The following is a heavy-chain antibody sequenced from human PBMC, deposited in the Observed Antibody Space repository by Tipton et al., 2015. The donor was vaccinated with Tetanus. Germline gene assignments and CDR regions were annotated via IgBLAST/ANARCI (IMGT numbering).Heavy chain of an antibody. CDR1: GGSISSGVYY. D-gene: IGHD3-9*01. Sequence: GLVKPSETLSLTCIVSGGSISSGVYYWGWLRQDPGKGLEWIGRISYSGNTAYNPSLKSRVAISVDTSKNQFSLKLTSVTAADTAVYYCARRGGDFLTGYYDSWGQGTPVIVSS. CDR3: ARRGGDFLTGYYDS. V-gene: IGHV4-39*01. CDR2: ISYSGNT. J-gene: IGHJ4*02.